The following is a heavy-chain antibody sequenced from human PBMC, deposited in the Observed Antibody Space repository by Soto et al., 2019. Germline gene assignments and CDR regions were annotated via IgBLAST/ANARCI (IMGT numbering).Heavy chain of an antibody. V-gene: IGHV5-51*01. CDR1: GYSFTSYW. CDR2: IYPGDSDT. J-gene: IGHJ4*02. D-gene: IGHD3-22*01. CDR3: ARQDYYDSSGYYPGAY. Sequence: PGESLTRSCNGSGYSFTSYWIGCVRQIPGKGLEWMGIIYPGDSDTRYSPSFQGQVTISADKSISTAYLQWSSLKASDTAMYYCARQDYYDSSGYYPGAYWGQGTLVTVSS.